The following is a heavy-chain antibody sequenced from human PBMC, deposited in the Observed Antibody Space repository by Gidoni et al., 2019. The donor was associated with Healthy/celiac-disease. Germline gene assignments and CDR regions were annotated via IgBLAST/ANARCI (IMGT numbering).Heavy chain of an antibody. CDR3: AGDPPLSIAAAGLYYYYGMDV. D-gene: IGHD6-13*01. J-gene: IGHJ6*02. CDR1: GATFSSYA. V-gene: IGHV1-69*01. Sequence: QVPLVQSGAAVKTPGSSVKVSCQASGATFSSYAIRCVGQSPGQGLEWMGGIIPIFGTANYAQKFQGRVTITADESTSTAYMELSSLRSEDTAVYYCAGDPPLSIAAAGLYYYYGMDVWGQGTTVTVSS. CDR2: IIPIFGTA.